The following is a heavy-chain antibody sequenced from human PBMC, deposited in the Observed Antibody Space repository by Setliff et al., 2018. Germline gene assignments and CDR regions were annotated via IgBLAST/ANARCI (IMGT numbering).Heavy chain of an antibody. CDR3: ATLPLITMVRGVTPEGAPHMDV. V-gene: IGHV1-69-2*01. D-gene: IGHD3-10*01. CDR1: GYTFTDYY. CDR2: VDPEDGET. Sequence: ASVKVSCKASGYTFTDYYMHWVQQAPGKGLEWMGRVDPEDGETIYAEKFQGRVTITADTSTDTAYMELSSLRSEDTAVYYCATLPLITMVRGVTPEGAPHMDVWGQGTTVTVSS. J-gene: IGHJ6*02.